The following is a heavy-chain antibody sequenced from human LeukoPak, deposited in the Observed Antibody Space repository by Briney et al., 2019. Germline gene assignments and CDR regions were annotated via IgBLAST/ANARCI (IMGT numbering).Heavy chain of an antibody. CDR1: GGSFSGYY. CDR3: ASWTVTTGFDY. Sequence: SETLSLTCAVYGGSFSGYYWSWIRQPPGKGLEWIGEINHSGSTNYNPSLKSRVTISVDTSKNQFSLKLSSVTAADTAMYYCASWTVTTGFDYWGQGTLVTVSS. J-gene: IGHJ4*02. D-gene: IGHD4-17*01. CDR2: INHSGST. V-gene: IGHV4-34*01.